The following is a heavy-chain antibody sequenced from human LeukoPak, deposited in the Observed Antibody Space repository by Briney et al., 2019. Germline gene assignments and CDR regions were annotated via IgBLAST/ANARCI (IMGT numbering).Heavy chain of an antibody. J-gene: IGHJ5*02. D-gene: IGHD3-9*01. V-gene: IGHV4-30-2*01. CDR3: ARYYDILTGQGNWFDP. CDR1: GGSISSGGYS. CDR2: IYHSGST. Sequence: SQTLSLTCAVSGGSISSGGYSWSRIRQPPGKGLEWIGYIYHSGSTYYNPSLKSRVTISVDRSKNQFSLKLSSVTAADTAVYYCARYYDILTGQGNWFDPWGQGTLVTVSS.